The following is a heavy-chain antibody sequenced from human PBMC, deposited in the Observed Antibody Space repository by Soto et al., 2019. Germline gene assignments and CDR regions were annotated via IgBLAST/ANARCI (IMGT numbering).Heavy chain of an antibody. CDR2: IYPDDSQA. Sequence: GESLKISCETSGYIFTNYWIGWVRQMPGKGLEWVGIIYPDDSQARYSPSFQGQVTMSADKSITAAYLQWSSLKASDTATYYCARQGYSYGLSVGMDVWGQGTTVTGSS. CDR3: ARQGYSYGLSVGMDV. D-gene: IGHD5-18*01. V-gene: IGHV5-51*01. J-gene: IGHJ6*02. CDR1: GYIFTNYW.